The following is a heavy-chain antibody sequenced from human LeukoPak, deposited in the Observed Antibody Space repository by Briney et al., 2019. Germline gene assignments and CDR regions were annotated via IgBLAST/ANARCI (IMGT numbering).Heavy chain of an antibody. V-gene: IGHV1-2*06. Sequence: GASVKVSCKASGYTFTGYYMHWVRQAPGQGLEWMGRINPNSGGTNYAQKFQGRVTMTRDTSISTAYMELSRLRSDDTAVYYCARVAGSSGCFDYWGQGTLVTVSS. CDR2: INPNSGGT. J-gene: IGHJ4*02. CDR1: GYTFTGYY. D-gene: IGHD6-19*01. CDR3: ARVAGSSGCFDY.